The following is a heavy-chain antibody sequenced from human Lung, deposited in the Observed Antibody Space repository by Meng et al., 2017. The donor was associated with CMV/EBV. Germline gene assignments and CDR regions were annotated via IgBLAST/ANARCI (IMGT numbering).Heavy chain of an antibody. CDR3: ARGRGLGFRGLNDALDI. CDR1: GYTFTLYY. CDR2: INPNTGGT. V-gene: IGHV1-2*02. J-gene: IGHJ3*02. Sequence: ASXXVSXKADGYTFTLYYIHWVRQAPGQGLEWMGWINPNTGGTNSAQIFQGRVTMTGDTSTSTAYLELSILTSDDTALYYCARGRGLGFRGLNDALDIWGQGXMVTVSS. D-gene: IGHD3/OR15-3a*01.